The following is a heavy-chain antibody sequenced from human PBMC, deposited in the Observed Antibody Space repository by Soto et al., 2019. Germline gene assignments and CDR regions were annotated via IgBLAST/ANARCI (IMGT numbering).Heavy chain of an antibody. Sequence: QVQLVESGGDLVKPGGSLRLSCAASGLTFSDYYMSWIRQAPGKGLEWVAYISSGGSSTYYADSVKGRFTISRDNAKSSLYLQMNSLGVEDTAVYYCASFPLGSGGNNWFDPWGQGTLVTVSS. CDR2: ISSGGSST. CDR1: GLTFSDYY. CDR3: ASFPLGSGGNNWFDP. V-gene: IGHV3-11*01. J-gene: IGHJ5*02. D-gene: IGHD6-19*01.